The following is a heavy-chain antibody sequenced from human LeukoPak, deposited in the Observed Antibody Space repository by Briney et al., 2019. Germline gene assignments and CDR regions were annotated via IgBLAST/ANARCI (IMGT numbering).Heavy chain of an antibody. D-gene: IGHD2-15*01. Sequence: PGGSLRLSCAASGFTFDDYGMSWVRQAPGKGLEWVSAISGSGGSTYYADSVKGRFTISRDNSKNTLYLQMNSLRAEDTAVYYCATRRYCSGGSCSEYKHWGQGTLVTVSS. J-gene: IGHJ4*02. CDR3: ATRRYCSGGSCSEYKH. CDR1: GFTFDDYG. V-gene: IGHV3-23*01. CDR2: ISGSGGST.